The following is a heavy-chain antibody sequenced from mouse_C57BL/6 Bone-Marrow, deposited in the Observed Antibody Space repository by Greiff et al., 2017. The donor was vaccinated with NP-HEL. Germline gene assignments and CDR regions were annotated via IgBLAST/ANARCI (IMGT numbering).Heavy chain of an antibody. V-gene: IGHV1-69*01. D-gene: IGHD1-1*01. CDR1: GYTFTSYW. Sequence: VQLLQPGAELVMPGASVKLSCKASGYTFTSYWMHWVQQRPGQGLEWIGEIDPSDSYTNYPQKVKGQFPLTVDKSNSKAYMQLSILTSEDSAVYYCANTVGPSYWYFDVWGTGTTVTVSS. CDR3: ANTVGPSYWYFDV. J-gene: IGHJ1*03. CDR2: IDPSDSYT.